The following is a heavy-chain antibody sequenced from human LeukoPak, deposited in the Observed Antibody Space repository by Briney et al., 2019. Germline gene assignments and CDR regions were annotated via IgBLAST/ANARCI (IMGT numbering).Heavy chain of an antibody. V-gene: IGHV3-7*03. J-gene: IGHJ3*01. Sequence: GGSLRLSCAASGFTFSSYWMSWSRQAPGKGLEWVVSINSDGSEGYYADVVKGRFTISRDNAKNSLYLQINSLRAEDTAVYYCARSSYSSSSSVWGQGTMVTVSS. CDR2: INSDGSEG. D-gene: IGHD6-6*01. CDR3: ARSSYSSSSSV. CDR1: GFTFSSYW.